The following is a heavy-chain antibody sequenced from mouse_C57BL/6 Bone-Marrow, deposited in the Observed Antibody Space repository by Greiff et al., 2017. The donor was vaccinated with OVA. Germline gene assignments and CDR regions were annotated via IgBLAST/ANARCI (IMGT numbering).Heavy chain of an antibody. CDR3: ARYYGHGGSAMDY. D-gene: IGHD1-1*02. CDR2: IYPGGGYT. Sequence: QVQLQQSGAELVRPGTSVKMSCKASGYTFTNYWIGWAKQRPGHGLEWIGDIYPGGGYTNYNEKFKGKATLTADKSSSTAYMQFSSLTSEDSAIYYCARYYGHGGSAMDYWGQGTSVTVSS. J-gene: IGHJ4*01. CDR1: GYTFTNYW. V-gene: IGHV1-63*01.